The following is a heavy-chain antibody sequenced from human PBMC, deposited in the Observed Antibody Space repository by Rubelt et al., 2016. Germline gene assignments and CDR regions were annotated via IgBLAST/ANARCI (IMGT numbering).Heavy chain of an antibody. J-gene: IGHJ4*02. CDR3: AKGAGVAVETTFHCDY. CDR1: GFTFRTYA. V-gene: IGHV3-23*01. Sequence: GGGLVKPGGSLRLSCAASGFTFRTYAMSWVRQAPGKGLEWVSAISGSGGATYYADSVKGRFTISRDNSQNTLYLQMNTLRAADTAVYYCAKGAGVAVETTFHCDYWGQGTLVTVSS. D-gene: IGHD2/OR15-2a*01. CDR2: ISGSGGAT.